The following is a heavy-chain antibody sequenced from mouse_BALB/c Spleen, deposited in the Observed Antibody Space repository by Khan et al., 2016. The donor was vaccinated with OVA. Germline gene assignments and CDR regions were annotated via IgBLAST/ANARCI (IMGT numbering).Heavy chain of an antibody. D-gene: IGHD2-12*01. CDR3: SRPYDFSDFMDY. J-gene: IGHJ4*01. Sequence: QIQLVQSGPELRKPGETVKISCKASGYTFTNFGMNWVKQAPGKGLKWMGWINTYTGEPTYADDFKGRFAFSLETSATTAYLQINNLKNEDTGTYFCSRPYDFSDFMDYWGQGTSLTVSS. CDR1: GYTFTNFG. CDR2: INTYTGEP. V-gene: IGHV9-3-1*01.